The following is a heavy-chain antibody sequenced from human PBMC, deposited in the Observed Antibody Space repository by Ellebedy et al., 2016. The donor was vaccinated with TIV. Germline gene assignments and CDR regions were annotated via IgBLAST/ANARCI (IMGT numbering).Heavy chain of an antibody. J-gene: IGHJ4*02. D-gene: IGHD2-15*01. V-gene: IGHV4-31*03. CDR3: AGGRGYCRSGLCYGIDN. CDR2: FYYSGST. CDR1: GGSISSGDPY. Sequence: SETLSLIXSVSGGSISSGDPYWSWIRQHPGKGLEWIGYFYYSGSTYYNPSLKSRVIISVDTSKNQFSLNLNSVTAADTAVYYCAGGRGYCRSGLCYGIDNWGQGALVTVSS.